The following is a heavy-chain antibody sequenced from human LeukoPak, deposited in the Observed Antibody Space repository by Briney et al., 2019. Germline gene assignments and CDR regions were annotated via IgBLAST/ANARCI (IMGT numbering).Heavy chain of an antibody. CDR2: LSSDWRST. V-gene: IGHV3-74*01. J-gene: IGHJ4*02. D-gene: IGHD3-22*01. Sequence: PGGSLRLSCEVSGFTVSTYWMHWGRPGPGKGLEWVARLSSDWRSTNYADFVKGRATISRDNAKNTLFLEMSGLRADDTAVYYCARSYNYRFDYWGQGTLVVVSS. CDR1: GFTVSTYW. CDR3: ARSYNYRFDY.